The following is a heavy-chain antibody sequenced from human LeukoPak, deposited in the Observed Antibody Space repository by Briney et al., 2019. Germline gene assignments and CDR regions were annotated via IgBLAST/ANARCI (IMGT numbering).Heavy chain of an antibody. CDR1: GGSISTYY. D-gene: IGHD2-15*01. J-gene: IGHJ4*02. CDR2: IYYSGST. Sequence: PSETLSLTCTVSGGSISTYYWSWIRQPPGKGLEWIGYIYYSGSTNYNPSLKSRVTISVDTSKNQFSLELSSVTAADTAVYYCARMTGGPGYWGQGTLVTVSS. CDR3: ARMTGGPGY. V-gene: IGHV4-59*08.